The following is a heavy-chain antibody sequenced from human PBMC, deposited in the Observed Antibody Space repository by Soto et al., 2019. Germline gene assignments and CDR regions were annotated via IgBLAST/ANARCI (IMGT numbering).Heavy chain of an antibody. CDR1: GDTFSRYT. CDR3: ARGQGLYNSGRSQLDY. V-gene: IGHV1-69*13. CDR2: IIPRFGTT. D-gene: IGHD1-1*01. Sequence: SVKVSCKASGDTFSRYTVNWVRQAPRQGLEWMGGIIPRFGTTNYAPTLQGRVTITADESTNTVYMELSSLRSEDTALYYCARGQGLYNSGRSQLDYWGQGTLVTVSS. J-gene: IGHJ4*02.